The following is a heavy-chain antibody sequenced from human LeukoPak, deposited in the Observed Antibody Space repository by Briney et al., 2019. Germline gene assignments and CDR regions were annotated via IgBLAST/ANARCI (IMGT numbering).Heavy chain of an antibody. V-gene: IGHV1-18*01. CDR1: GYTFTSYG. CDR2: ISAYNGNT. D-gene: IGHD5-12*01. Sequence: ASVKVSCKASGYTFTSYGISWVRQAPGQGLEWMGRISAYNGNTNYAQKLQGRVTMTTDTSTSTAYMELRSLRSDDTAVYYCARVPRRGYSGYDYVAPPDYWGQGTLVTVSS. J-gene: IGHJ4*02. CDR3: ARVPRRGYSGYDYVAPPDY.